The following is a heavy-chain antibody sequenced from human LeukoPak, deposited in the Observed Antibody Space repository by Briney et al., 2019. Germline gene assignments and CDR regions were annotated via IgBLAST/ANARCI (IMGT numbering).Heavy chain of an antibody. D-gene: IGHD3-3*01. CDR3: ARVYYDFNWFDP. V-gene: IGHV4-59*01. CDR1: GGSFSGYY. CDR2: IYYSGST. Sequence: SETLSLTCAVYGGSFSGYYWSWIRQPPGKGLEWIGYIYYSGSTNYNPSLKSRVTISVDTSKNQFSLKLSSVTAAGTAVYYCARVYYDFNWFDPWGQGSLVTVSS. J-gene: IGHJ5*02.